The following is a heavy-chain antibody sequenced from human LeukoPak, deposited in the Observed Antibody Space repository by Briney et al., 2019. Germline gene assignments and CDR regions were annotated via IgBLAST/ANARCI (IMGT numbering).Heavy chain of an antibody. V-gene: IGHV3-30*18. D-gene: IGHD3-10*01. Sequence: GGSLRLSCAASGFTFSSYAMHWVRQAPGKGLEWVAVISYDGSNKYYADSVKGRFTISRDNAKNSLYLQMNSLRAEDTAVYYCVKGYYGSGSYSPCDYWGQGTLVTVSS. CDR3: VKGYYGSGSYSPCDY. J-gene: IGHJ4*02. CDR1: GFTFSSYA. CDR2: ISYDGSNK.